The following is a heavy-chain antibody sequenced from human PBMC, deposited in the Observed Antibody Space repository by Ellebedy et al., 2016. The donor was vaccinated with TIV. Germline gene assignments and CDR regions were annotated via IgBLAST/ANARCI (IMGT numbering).Heavy chain of an antibody. V-gene: IGHV1-8*02. J-gene: IGHJ4*02. CDR3: GRARGWWEIDS. CDR1: GFTFSNSD. Sequence: ASVKVSCKASGFTFSNSDINWVRQVTGQRLEWMGWMNPKSGNTGFAQKFQGRVTMTRNASINTAYMELRSLRSDDTAVYYCGRARGWWEIDSWGQGTMVTISS. D-gene: IGHD1-26*01. CDR2: MNPKSGNT.